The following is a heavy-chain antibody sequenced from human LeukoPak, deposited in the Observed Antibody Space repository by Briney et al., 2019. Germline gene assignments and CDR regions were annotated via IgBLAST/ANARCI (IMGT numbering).Heavy chain of an antibody. Sequence: GESLKISCKASGYRFTTYWIGWVRPMPGKGLEWMGIIYPGDSDTRYSPSFEGQVTISADKSITTAYLQWSSLKASDTAMYYCARQITDQSSGYDSIDYWGQGTLVTVSS. J-gene: IGHJ4*02. CDR3: ARQITDQSSGYDSIDY. D-gene: IGHD5-12*01. CDR2: IYPGDSDT. V-gene: IGHV5-51*01. CDR1: GYRFTTYW.